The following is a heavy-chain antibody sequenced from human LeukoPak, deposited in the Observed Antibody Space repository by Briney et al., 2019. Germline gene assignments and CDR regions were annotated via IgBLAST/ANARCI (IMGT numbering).Heavy chain of an antibody. CDR3: ARALHHYDAFDI. Sequence: SVKVSCKASGGTFSSHAISWVRQAPGQGLEWMGRIIPIFGTANYAQKFQGRVTITTDESTSTAYMELSSLRSEDTAVYYCARALHHYDAFDIWGQGTMVTVSS. J-gene: IGHJ3*02. D-gene: IGHD1-14*01. CDR2: IIPIFGTA. V-gene: IGHV1-69*05. CDR1: GGTFSSHA.